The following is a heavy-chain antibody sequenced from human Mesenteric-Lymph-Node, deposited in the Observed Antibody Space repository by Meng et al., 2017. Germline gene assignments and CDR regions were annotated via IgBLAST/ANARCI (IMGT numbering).Heavy chain of an antibody. Sequence: SETLSLTCTVSGDSISTSPYYWGWIRQSPGCGPEWLGSFKYSGATYYNPSLRSRVTISVDASKNQFSLRLTSVTAAETAMYYCAREIGAPSGYIYWGQGMLVTVSS. J-gene: IGHJ4*01. CDR3: AREIGAPSGYIY. CDR2: FKYSGAT. CDR1: GDSISTSPYY. V-gene: IGHV4-39*07. D-gene: IGHD5-18*01.